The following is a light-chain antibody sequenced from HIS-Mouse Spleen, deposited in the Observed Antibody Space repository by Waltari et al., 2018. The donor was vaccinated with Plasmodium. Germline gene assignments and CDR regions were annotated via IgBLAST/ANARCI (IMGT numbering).Light chain of an antibody. CDR3: QQYNNGSCT. J-gene: IGKJ3*01. Sequence: EIVMTQSPATLSVSPGARATLSCRASPGVRSNLAWSQQKPCQSPKLLIYGASTRATGIPGRFSGSGSGTEFTLTISSRQSEEFASYYCQQYNNGSCTLGPGTKVDSK. V-gene: IGKV3-15*01. CDR2: GAS. CDR1: PGVRSN.